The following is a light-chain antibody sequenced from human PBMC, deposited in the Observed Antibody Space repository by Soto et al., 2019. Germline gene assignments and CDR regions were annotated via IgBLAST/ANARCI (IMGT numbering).Light chain of an antibody. J-gene: IGLJ3*02. CDR2: EDN. Sequence: NFMLTQPHSVSESPGKTVTISCTRSSGSIASSYVQWYQQRPGSSPTTVIYEDNQRPSGVPDRFSGSIDSSPNSASLTISGLKTEDEADYYCQSYDSSNWVFGGGTKLTVL. V-gene: IGLV6-57*01. CDR1: SGSIASSY. CDR3: QSYDSSNWV.